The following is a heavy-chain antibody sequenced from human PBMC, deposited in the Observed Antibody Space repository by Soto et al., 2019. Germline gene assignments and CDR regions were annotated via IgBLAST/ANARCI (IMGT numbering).Heavy chain of an antibody. J-gene: IGHJ4*02. CDR1: GLTFGDYA. Sequence: GGSLRLSCTASGLTFGDYAMSWFRQAPGKGLEWVGFIRSKAYGGTTEYAASVKGRFTISRDDSKSIAYLQMNSLKTEDTAVYYCTRVWSYGPFDYWGQGTLVTVSS. CDR2: IRSKAYGGTT. CDR3: TRVWSYGPFDY. V-gene: IGHV3-49*03. D-gene: IGHD5-18*01.